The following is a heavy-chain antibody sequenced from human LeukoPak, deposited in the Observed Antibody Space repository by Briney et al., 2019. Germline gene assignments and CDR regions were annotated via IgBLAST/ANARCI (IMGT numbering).Heavy chain of an antibody. CDR2: VSSGFHA. CDR3: ARVGIAARMGVLYYFDY. D-gene: IGHD6-6*01. Sequence: PGGSLRLSCTASGFTLGSHDMHWVRQIPGQGLEWVAAVSSGFHAFFADPVQGRFTVSREDARNSLYLQMNSLRAEDTAVYYCARVGIAARMGVLYYFDYWGQGTLVTVSS. CDR1: GFTLGSHD. V-gene: IGHV3-13*01. J-gene: IGHJ4*02.